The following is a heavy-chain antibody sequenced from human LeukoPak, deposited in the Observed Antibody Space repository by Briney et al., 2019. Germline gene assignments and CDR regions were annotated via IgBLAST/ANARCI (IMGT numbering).Heavy chain of an antibody. CDR2: ISSSGSTI. CDR3: ARQRGYSYGYWFYDY. D-gene: IGHD5-18*01. CDR1: GFSVSNND. J-gene: IGHJ4*02. V-gene: IGHV3-11*01. Sequence: PGGSLRLSCAASGFSVSNNDMSWVRQAPGKGLEWVSYISSSGSTIYYADSVKGRFTISRDNAKNSLYLQMNSLRAEDTAVYYCARQRGYSYGYWFYDYWGQGTLVTVSS.